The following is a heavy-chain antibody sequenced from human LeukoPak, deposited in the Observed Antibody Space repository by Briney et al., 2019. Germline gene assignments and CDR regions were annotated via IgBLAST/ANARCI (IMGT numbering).Heavy chain of an antibody. CDR3: ARSYSSSRGTFDY. J-gene: IGHJ4*02. CDR2: ITSSSSYI. Sequence: GGSLRLSCAASGFTFSSYGMNWVRQAPGKGLEWVSSITSSSSYIYYADSVKGRFTISRDNAKNSLSLQMNSLRAEDTAVYYCARSYSSSRGTFDYWGQGTLVTVSS. D-gene: IGHD6-6*01. V-gene: IGHV3-21*01. CDR1: GFTFSSYG.